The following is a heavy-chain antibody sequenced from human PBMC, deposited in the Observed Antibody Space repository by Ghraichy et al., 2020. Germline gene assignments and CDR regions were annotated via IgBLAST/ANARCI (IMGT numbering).Heavy chain of an antibody. D-gene: IGHD1-26*01. CDR3: ARGDDGSPDS. CDR1: GFPFSRYG. J-gene: IGHJ4*02. Sequence: GESLNISCKGSGFPFSRYGMHWVRRAPGKGLEWVALRSPDKETKFYADSVRGRFTISRDDSKSTLFLRMNNLRPEDTVMYYCARGDDGSPDSWGPGTLVIVSS. V-gene: IGHV3-30*03. CDR2: RSPDKETK.